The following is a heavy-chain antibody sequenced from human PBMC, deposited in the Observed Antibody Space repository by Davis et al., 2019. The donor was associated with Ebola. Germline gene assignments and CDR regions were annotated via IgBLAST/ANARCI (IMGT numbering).Heavy chain of an antibody. J-gene: IGHJ4*02. CDR3: AKEGQVAGHSYLDS. Sequence: PGGSLRLSCVASGFNFNGYSMSWVRQAPGKGLEWVSTTAGGGYTYYADSMKGRFTASRDNSRNTLYLQMNNLRGEDTAVYYCAKEGQVAGHSYLDSWGQGTLVTVSS. CDR1: GFNFNGYS. V-gene: IGHV3-23*01. CDR2: TAGGGYT.